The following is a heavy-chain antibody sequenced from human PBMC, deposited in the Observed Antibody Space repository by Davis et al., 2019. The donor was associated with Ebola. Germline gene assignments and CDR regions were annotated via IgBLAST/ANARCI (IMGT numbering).Heavy chain of an antibody. CDR1: GFTFSDYY. Sequence: PGGSLRLSCAASGFTFSDYYMSWIRQAPGKGLEWVSYISSSGSTIYYADSVKGRFTISRDNAKKSLYLQMNSLSAEDTAVYYCARDRGWWYGDYGERDYYYGMDVWGQGTTVTVSS. D-gene: IGHD4-17*01. CDR3: ARDRGWWYGDYGERDYYYGMDV. V-gene: IGHV3-11*04. J-gene: IGHJ6*02. CDR2: ISSSGSTI.